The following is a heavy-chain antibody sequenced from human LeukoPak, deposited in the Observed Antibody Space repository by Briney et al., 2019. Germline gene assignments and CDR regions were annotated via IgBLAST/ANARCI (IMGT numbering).Heavy chain of an antibody. V-gene: IGHV3-15*01. CDR1: GFSFMNAW. D-gene: IGHD2/OR15-2a*01. J-gene: IGHJ4*02. Sequence: GGSLRLSCAAPGFSFMNAWMIWVRQAPGKGLEWVGRIKSNADGGTPDYAAPARGRFTISRDDSKNTLYLQMNSLKTEDTAVYYCTTFYHEYSPYWGRGTLVTVSS. CDR2: IKSNADGGTP. CDR3: TTFYHEYSPY.